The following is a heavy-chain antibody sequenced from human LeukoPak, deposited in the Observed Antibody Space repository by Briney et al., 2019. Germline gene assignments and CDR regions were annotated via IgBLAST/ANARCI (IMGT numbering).Heavy chain of an antibody. D-gene: IGHD3-22*01. CDR2: ISYDGSPQ. CDR1: GFTFSSNG. Sequence: PGRSLRLSCVASGFTFSSNGMHWVRQAPGKGLEWVAVISYDGSPQNYADSVKGRFTISRDNHKNTVYLQMNSLRTEDTAVYYCAKDRSGYLSYFESWGQGTLVSVSS. J-gene: IGHJ4*02. V-gene: IGHV3-30*18. CDR3: AKDRSGYLSYFES.